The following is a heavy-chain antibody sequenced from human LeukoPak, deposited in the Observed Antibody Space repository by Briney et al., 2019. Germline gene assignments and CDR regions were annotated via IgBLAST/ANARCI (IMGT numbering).Heavy chain of an antibody. CDR3: ARGLSRQDSSGYYYYYYYMDV. V-gene: IGHV3-7*01. D-gene: IGHD3-22*01. CDR2: IKQDGSAK. J-gene: IGHJ6*03. Sequence: QAGGSLRLSCAASGFTFSSYWLSWVRQAPGKGLEWVASIKQDGSAKYYVDSVKGRFTISRDNAKNSLYLQMNSLRAEDTAVYYCARGLSRQDSSGYYYYYYYMDVWGKGTTVTVSS. CDR1: GFTFSSYW.